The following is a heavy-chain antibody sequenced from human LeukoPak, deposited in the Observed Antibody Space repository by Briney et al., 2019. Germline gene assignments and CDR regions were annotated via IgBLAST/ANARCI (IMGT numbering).Heavy chain of an antibody. V-gene: IGHV3-23*01. CDR1: GFALTNYV. CDR3: ARDRWTTIPGGGFDY. J-gene: IGHJ4*02. Sequence: GGSLRLSCAASGFALTNYVMTWVRQAPGKGLEWVSAMSGSAVYTYDADSVKGRFTISRDYFKNTLYLQMNNLRPDDTAVYYCARDRWTTIPGGGFDYWGQGALVTVSS. CDR2: MSGSAVYT. D-gene: IGHD4-11*01.